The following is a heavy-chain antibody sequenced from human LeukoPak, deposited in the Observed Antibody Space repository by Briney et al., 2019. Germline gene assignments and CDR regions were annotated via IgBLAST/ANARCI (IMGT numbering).Heavy chain of an antibody. CDR3: ARVRITMVRGIDY. V-gene: IGHV4-39*07. CDR1: GGSISSSSYY. CDR2: IYYSGST. D-gene: IGHD3-10*01. J-gene: IGHJ4*02. Sequence: SGTLSLTCTVSGGSISSSSYYWGWIRQPPGKGLEWIGSIYYSGSTYYNPSLKSRVTISVDTSKNQFSLKLSSVTAADTAVYYCARVRITMVRGIDYWGQGTLVTVSS.